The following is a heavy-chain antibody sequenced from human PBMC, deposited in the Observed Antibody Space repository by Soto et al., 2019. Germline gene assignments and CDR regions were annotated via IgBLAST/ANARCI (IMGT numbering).Heavy chain of an antibody. D-gene: IGHD3-3*01. CDR2: ISPYNGNT. V-gene: IGHV1-18*01. CDR1: GYTLTSYG. Sequence: QVQLVQSRAEVKKPGASVKVSCKASGYTLTSYGISWVRQAPGQGFEWVGWISPYNGNTNYAQKLQDRVTLTTNTSTSTAYMELRSLRPDDPAVYYCARADFDFWSGYSPFDYWGQGTLVTVSS. J-gene: IGHJ4*02. CDR3: ARADFDFWSGYSPFDY.